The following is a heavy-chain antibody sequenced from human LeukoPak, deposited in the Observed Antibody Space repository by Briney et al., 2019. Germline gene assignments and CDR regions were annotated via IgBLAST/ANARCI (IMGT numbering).Heavy chain of an antibody. J-gene: IGHJ4*02. CDR2: INSDGSWT. CDR3: VSFYETY. CDR1: GRYW. Sequence: PGGSLRLSCAASGRYWMHWVRQAPGKGLVWVSHINSDGSWTSYADTVKGRFTISRDNAKNTVYLQMSNLRVEGTAVYYCVSFYETYWGRGTLVTVSS. D-gene: IGHD2/OR15-2a*01. V-gene: IGHV3-74*01.